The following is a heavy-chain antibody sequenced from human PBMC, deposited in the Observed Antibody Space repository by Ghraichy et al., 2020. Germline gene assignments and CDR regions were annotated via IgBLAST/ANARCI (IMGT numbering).Heavy chain of an antibody. V-gene: IGHV4-4*02. Sequence: SETLSLTCAVSGGSISSSNWWSWVRQPPGKGLEWIGEIYHSGSTNYNPSLKSRVTISVDKSKNQFSLKLSSVTAADTAVYYCASASGITGTGNWFDPWGQGTLVTVSS. CDR3: ASASGITGTGNWFDP. D-gene: IGHD1-20*01. J-gene: IGHJ5*02. CDR1: GGSISSSNW. CDR2: IYHSGST.